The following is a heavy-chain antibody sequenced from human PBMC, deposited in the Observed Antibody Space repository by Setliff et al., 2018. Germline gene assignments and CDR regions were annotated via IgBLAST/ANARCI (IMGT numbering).Heavy chain of an antibody. V-gene: IGHV4-4*07. CDR3: AASRAYTGAVEEWFLPKTFDF. Sequence: SETLSLTCTVSGDSISNYYWNWIRQPAGKGLEWIGRIYVTESTKYNPSLKSRVTLSIDTSKNQFSLKLSSVTAADAALNYCAASRAYTGAVEEWFLPKTFDFWGQGPPVTVSS. D-gene: IGHD3-10*01. CDR2: IYVTEST. CDR1: GDSISNYY. J-gene: IGHJ4*02.